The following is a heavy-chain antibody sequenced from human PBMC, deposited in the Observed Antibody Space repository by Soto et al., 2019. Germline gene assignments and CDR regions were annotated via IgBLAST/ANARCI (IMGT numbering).Heavy chain of an antibody. CDR2: IYYSAST. CDR1: GGSINSGDYH. CDR3: ARDSRTPSGGMAV. V-gene: IGHV4-30-4*01. J-gene: IGHJ6*04. Sequence: QVQLQESGPGLVKASETLSLTCTVSGGSINSGDYHWTWIRQFPGKDLEWIGGIYYSASTYYNPSLGSRLTISLDTPKNHFSRRLTSATAADTVVYYCARDSRTPSGGMAVGGKGTTVPVPS.